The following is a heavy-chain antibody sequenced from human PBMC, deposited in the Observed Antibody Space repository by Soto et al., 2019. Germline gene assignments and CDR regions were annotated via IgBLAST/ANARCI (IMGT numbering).Heavy chain of an antibody. CDR3: ARAGALYYDFWSGYYTGDARCFDP. D-gene: IGHD3-3*01. CDR1: GYSISSGYY. Sequence: SETLSLTCAVSGYSISSGYYWGWIRQPPGKGLEWIGSIYHSGSTYYNPSLKSRVTISVDTSKNQFSLKLSSVTAADTAVYYCARAGALYYDFWSGYYTGDARCFDPWGQGTLVTVSS. V-gene: IGHV4-38-2*01. J-gene: IGHJ5*02. CDR2: IYHSGST.